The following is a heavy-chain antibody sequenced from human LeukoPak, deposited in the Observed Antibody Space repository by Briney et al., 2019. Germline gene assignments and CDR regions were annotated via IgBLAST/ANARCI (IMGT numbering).Heavy chain of an antibody. V-gene: IGHV3-53*01. CDR1: GFTVSSNY. CDR3: ARGRRDGYNSFDY. J-gene: IGHJ4*02. Sequence: GGSLRLSCAAFGFTVSSNYMSWVRQAPGKGLEWVSVIYSGGSTYYADSVKGRFTISRDNSKNTLYLQMNSLRAEDTAVYYCARGRRDGYNSFDYWGQGTLVTVSS. CDR2: IYSGGST. D-gene: IGHD5-24*01.